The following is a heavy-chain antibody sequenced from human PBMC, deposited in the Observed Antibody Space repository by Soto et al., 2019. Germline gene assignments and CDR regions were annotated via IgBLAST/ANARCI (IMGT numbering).Heavy chain of an antibody. J-gene: IGHJ4*02. V-gene: IGHV3-13*01. CDR3: ARGTMVRGTLDPGISGPLDY. D-gene: IGHD3-10*01. CDR1: GFTVSNHD. CDR2: LGAGGDT. Sequence: EVQLVESGGGLVQPGGSLRLACAVSGFTVSNHDMHWVRQVTGKGLEWVSTLGAGGDTYFPDSVKGRFTISRENAKNSLYLQINSLRAGDPAVYYCARGTMVRGTLDPGISGPLDYWGQGTLVAVSS.